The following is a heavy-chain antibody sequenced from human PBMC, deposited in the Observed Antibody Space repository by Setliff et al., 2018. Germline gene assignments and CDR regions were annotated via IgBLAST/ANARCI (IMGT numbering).Heavy chain of an antibody. CDR3: ARDVFPYHYEGAFDI. Sequence: ASVKVSCKASGYTFTSHYMHWVRQAPGLGLEWMGTINPGSGRTSYAQKFQGRVTMTRDTSTSTVHMDMSSLRSEDTAVYYCARDVFPYHYEGAFDIWGQGTMVTVSS. CDR2: INPGSGRT. D-gene: IGHD3-22*01. V-gene: IGHV1-46*01. CDR1: GYTFTSHY. J-gene: IGHJ3*02.